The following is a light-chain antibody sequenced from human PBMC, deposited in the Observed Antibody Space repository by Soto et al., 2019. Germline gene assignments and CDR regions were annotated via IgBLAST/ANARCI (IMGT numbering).Light chain of an antibody. CDR2: DAS. V-gene: IGKV3-11*01. CDR1: QSVSSY. Sequence: EIVLTQSPATLSLSPGERATLSCRASQSVSSYLAWYQQKPGQAPRLLIYDASNRATGIPARFSGSEFGTDFNLTISRLEPEDFAVYYCQQRSTWPLTFGGGTKVEIK. J-gene: IGKJ4*01. CDR3: QQRSTWPLT.